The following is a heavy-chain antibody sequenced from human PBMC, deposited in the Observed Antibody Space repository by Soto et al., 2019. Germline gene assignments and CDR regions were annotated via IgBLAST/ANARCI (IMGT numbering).Heavy chain of an antibody. CDR3: AKNPGYYYDSTGYHFDY. CDR2: ISYGGGTT. Sequence: GSLRLSCAASEFTFSNYAMSWVRQAPGKGLEWVSAISYGGGTTYYADSVKGRFTISRDNSKNTLYLQMNSLRSEDTAVYYCAKNPGYYYDSTGYHFDYWGQGT. CDR1: EFTFSNYA. V-gene: IGHV3-23*01. J-gene: IGHJ4*02. D-gene: IGHD3-22*01.